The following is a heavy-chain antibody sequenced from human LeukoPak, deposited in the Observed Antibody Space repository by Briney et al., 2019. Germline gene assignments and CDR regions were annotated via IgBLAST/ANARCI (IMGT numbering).Heavy chain of an antibody. CDR3: ARDRRRYFDWFGRQRLDAFDI. CDR2: IYYSGST. Sequence: SETLSLTCTVSGGSISSSSYYWGWIRQPPGKGLEWIGSIYYSGSTYYNPSLKSRVTISVDTSKNQFSLKLSSVTAADTAVYYCARDRRRYFDWFGRQRLDAFDIWGQGTMVTVSS. V-gene: IGHV4-39*07. CDR1: GGSISSSSYY. D-gene: IGHD3-9*01. J-gene: IGHJ3*02.